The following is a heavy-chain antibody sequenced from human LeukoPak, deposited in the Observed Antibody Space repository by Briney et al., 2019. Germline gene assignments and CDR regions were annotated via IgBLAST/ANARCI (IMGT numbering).Heavy chain of an antibody. V-gene: IGHV4-59*01. CDR3: ARAGIAETTSWFDP. D-gene: IGHD1-20*01. Sequence: SETLSLPCTVSGGSISSYYWSWIRQPPGKGLEWIGYIYYSGSTNYNPSLKSRVTMSVDTSKNQFSLKLSSVTAADTAVYYCARAGIAETTSWFDPWGQGTLVNVSS. J-gene: IGHJ5*02. CDR2: IYYSGST. CDR1: GGSISSYY.